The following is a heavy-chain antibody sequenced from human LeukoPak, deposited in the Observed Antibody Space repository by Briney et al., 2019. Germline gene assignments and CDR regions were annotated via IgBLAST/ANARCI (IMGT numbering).Heavy chain of an antibody. CDR3: ARVGWFGDYNWFDP. CDR2: ISSASNTI. V-gene: IGHV3-48*01. Sequence: GESLRLSXAASGFTFSSYSMNWVRQAPGKGLEWVSYISSASNTIYYADSVKGRFTISRDNAKNSLYLQMNSLRAEDTAMYYCARVGWFGDYNWFDPWGQGTLVTVSS. CDR1: GFTFSSYS. J-gene: IGHJ5*02. D-gene: IGHD3-10*01.